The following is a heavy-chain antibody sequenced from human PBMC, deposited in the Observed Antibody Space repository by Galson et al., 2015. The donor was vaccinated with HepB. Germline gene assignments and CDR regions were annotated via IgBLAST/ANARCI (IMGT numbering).Heavy chain of an antibody. CDR3: ARDRGGVDGDGLDV. D-gene: IGHD5-24*01. J-gene: IGHJ6*02. CDR1: GLTFSYHG. Sequence: SLRLSCAASGLTFSYHGMHWVRQAPGKGLEWVAVIWSDGRNEHYADSVKGRFTISRDNSKNTLYLQMNSLRDDDTAVYYCARDRGGVDGDGLDVWGHGSAVAVS. CDR2: IWSDGRNE. V-gene: IGHV3-33*01.